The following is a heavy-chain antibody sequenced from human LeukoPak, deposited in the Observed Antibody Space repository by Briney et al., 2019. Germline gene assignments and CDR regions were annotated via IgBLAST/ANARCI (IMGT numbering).Heavy chain of an antibody. CDR2: INPNIGAT. CDR1: GYTFTGYY. CDR3: VRQRIQGNWFDR. J-gene: IGHJ5*02. Sequence: ASVKVSCNAAGYTFTGYYMHWVRQAPGQGLEWMGWINPNIGATNYSQKFQGSVTMTRYTSTSTAYMELSRLRSEDPGVYYCVRQRIQGNWFDRWGQGTLVSVSS. D-gene: IGHD6-25*01. V-gene: IGHV1-2*02.